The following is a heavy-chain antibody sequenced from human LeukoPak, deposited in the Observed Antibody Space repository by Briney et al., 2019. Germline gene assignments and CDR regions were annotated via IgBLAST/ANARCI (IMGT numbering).Heavy chain of an antibody. J-gene: IGHJ3*02. CDR2: IYYSGST. CDR1: GGSISSYY. V-gene: IGHV4-59*01. CDR3: ARSKAIRYFDWYAFDI. D-gene: IGHD3-9*01. Sequence: SETLSLTCTVSGGSISSYYWSWIRKPPGKGLEWIGYIYYSGSTNYNPSLKSRVTISVDTSKNQFSLKLSSVTAADTAVYYCARSKAIRYFDWYAFDIWGQGTMVTVSS.